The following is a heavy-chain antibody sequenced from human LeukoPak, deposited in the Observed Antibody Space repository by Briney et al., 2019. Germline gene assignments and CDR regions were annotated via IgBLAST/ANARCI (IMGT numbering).Heavy chain of an antibody. CDR3: ANEIRPNDY. CDR1: GFTFSGHA. Sequence: PGGSLRLSCVVSGFTFSGHAMCWVRQAPGRGLEWVSSIDISGDSTFYADSVKGRFTISRDNSKNTLLLQMDSLRAEDSAIYYCANEIRPNDYWGQGTLVTVSS. V-gene: IGHV3-23*05. J-gene: IGHJ4*02. CDR2: IDISGDST. D-gene: IGHD4/OR15-4a*01.